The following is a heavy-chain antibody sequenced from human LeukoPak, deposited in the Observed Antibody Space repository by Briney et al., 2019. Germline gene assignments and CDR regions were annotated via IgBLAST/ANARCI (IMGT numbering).Heavy chain of an antibody. CDR1: GGSISRSGYY. Sequence: PSETLSLTCTVSGGSISRSGYYWGWFRQPPGKGLEWIGSIYYSGSTYYNPSLKSRVTISVDTSKNQFSLNLSSVTAADTAVYYCARGDYDYGDHFGYWGQGTLVTVSS. D-gene: IGHD4-17*01. CDR3: ARGDYDYGDHFGY. CDR2: IYYSGST. V-gene: IGHV4-39*07. J-gene: IGHJ4*02.